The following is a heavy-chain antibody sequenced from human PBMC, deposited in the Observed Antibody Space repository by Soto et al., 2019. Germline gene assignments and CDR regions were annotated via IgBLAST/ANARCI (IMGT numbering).Heavy chain of an antibody. Sequence: GGSLRLSCAASGFTFSSYWMSWVRQAPGKGLEWVANIKQDGSEKYYVDSVKGRFTISRDNAKNSLYLQMNSLRAEDTAVYYCARDITVTPLKVDYYYYMDVWGKGTTVTVSS. CDR3: ARDITVTPLKVDYYYYMDV. D-gene: IGHD4-17*01. V-gene: IGHV3-7*01. CDR2: IKQDGSEK. CDR1: GFTFSSYW. J-gene: IGHJ6*03.